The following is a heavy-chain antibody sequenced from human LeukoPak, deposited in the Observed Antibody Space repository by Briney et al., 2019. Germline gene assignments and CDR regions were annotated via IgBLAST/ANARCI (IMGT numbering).Heavy chain of an antibody. CDR2: ISSSSSTI. Sequence: PGGSLRLSCAASGFTFSSYSMNWVRQAPGKGLEWVSYISSSSSTIYYADSVKGRFTISRDNAKNSLYLQMNSLRAEDTALYYCAKDIADYGDSYYFDYWGQGTLVTVSS. CDR1: GFTFSSYS. V-gene: IGHV3-48*04. CDR3: AKDIADYGDSYYFDY. D-gene: IGHD4-17*01. J-gene: IGHJ4*02.